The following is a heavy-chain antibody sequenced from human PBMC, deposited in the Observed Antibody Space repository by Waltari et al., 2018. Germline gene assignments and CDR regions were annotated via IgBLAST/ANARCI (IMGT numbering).Heavy chain of an antibody. Sequence: EVQLVQSGAEVKKPGATVKISCKVSGYTFTDYYMHWVQQAPGKGLEWMGLVDPEDGETIYAEKFQGRVTITAETSTDTAYMELSSLRSEDTAVYYCAMGPGEIVVGEVDAFDIWGQGTMVTVSS. CDR2: VDPEDGET. J-gene: IGHJ3*02. CDR3: AMGPGEIVVGEVDAFDI. V-gene: IGHV1-69-2*01. CDR1: GYTFTDYY. D-gene: IGHD2-15*01.